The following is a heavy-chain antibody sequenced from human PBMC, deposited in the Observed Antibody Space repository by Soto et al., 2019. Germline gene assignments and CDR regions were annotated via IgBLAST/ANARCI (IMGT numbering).Heavy chain of an antibody. Sequence: EIQVLESGGGLVQPGGSLRLSCAASGFTFKTHVMSWVRQAPGKGLEWVSSISGTGANTYFADSVKGRFIISRDNSKNTLSLQMNSLRAEDTAVYYCARPGGSCDRNICYYYYMDVWGKGTTVIVSS. J-gene: IGHJ6*03. D-gene: IGHD2-15*01. CDR3: ARPGGSCDRNICYYYYMDV. CDR1: GFTFKTHV. V-gene: IGHV3-23*01. CDR2: ISGTGANT.